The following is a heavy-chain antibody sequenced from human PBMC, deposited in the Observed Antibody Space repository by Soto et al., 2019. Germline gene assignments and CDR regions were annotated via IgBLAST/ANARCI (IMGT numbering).Heavy chain of an antibody. CDR3: ARGVWFGELLP. Sequence: ETLSLTCTVSGGSISSYYWSWIRQPPGKGLEWIGYIYYSGSTNYNPSLKSRVTISVDTSKNQFSLKLSSVTAADTAVYYCARGVWFGELLPWGQGTLVTVSS. D-gene: IGHD3-10*01. CDR2: IYYSGST. V-gene: IGHV4-59*01. J-gene: IGHJ4*02. CDR1: GGSISSYY.